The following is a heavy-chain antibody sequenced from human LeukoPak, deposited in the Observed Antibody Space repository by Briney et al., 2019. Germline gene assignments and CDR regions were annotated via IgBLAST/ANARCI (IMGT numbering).Heavy chain of an antibody. V-gene: IGHV3-23*01. D-gene: IGHD3-16*02. CDR3: AKGEGYYDYVWGSYRGGYFDY. Sequence: GGSLRLSCAASGFTFSSYAMSWVRQAPGKGLEWVSAISGSGGSTYYADSVKGRFTISRDNSKNTLYLQMNSLRAEDTAVYYCAKGEGYYDYVWGSYRGGYFDYWGQGTLVTVSS. CDR2: ISGSGGST. CDR1: GFTFSSYA. J-gene: IGHJ4*02.